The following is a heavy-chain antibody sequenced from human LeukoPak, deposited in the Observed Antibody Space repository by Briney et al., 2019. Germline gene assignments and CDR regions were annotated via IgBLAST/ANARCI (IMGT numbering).Heavy chain of an antibody. V-gene: IGHV3-21*01. CDR3: ARDGARYLTVFYYGMDV. Sequence: GGSLRLSCAASGFSFSSYSMNWVRQAPGKGLEWVSSISSSSSYIYYADSVKGRFTISRDNAKNSLYLQMNSLRPEDTAVYYCARDGARYLTVFYYGMDVWGQGTTVTVSS. D-gene: IGHD3-9*01. CDR1: GFSFSSYS. CDR2: ISSSSSYI. J-gene: IGHJ6*02.